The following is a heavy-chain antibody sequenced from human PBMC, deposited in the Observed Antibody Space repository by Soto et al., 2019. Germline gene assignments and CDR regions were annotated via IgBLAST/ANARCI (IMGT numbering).Heavy chain of an antibody. V-gene: IGHV3-23*01. Sequence: PGGSLRLSCAASGFTFSSYAMSWVRQAPGKGLEWVSAISGSGGSTYYADSVKGRFTISRDNSKNTLYLQMNSLRAEDTAVYYCAKDPSIAVAGPDWFDPWGQGTLVTVSS. D-gene: IGHD6-19*01. CDR2: ISGSGGST. CDR1: GFTFSSYA. J-gene: IGHJ5*02. CDR3: AKDPSIAVAGPDWFDP.